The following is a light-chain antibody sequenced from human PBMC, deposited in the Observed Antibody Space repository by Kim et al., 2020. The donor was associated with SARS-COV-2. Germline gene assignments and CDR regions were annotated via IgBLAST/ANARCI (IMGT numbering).Light chain of an antibody. Sequence: DIQMTQSPSSLSASIGDRVTITCRASQSISTYLNWYQQKPGKAPNLLIYATSSLQSGVPSRFSGSGSGTDFTLTISSPQPEDFATYYCQQSSSTSYTFGPGTKLEI. CDR1: QSISTY. CDR3: QQSSSTSYT. CDR2: ATS. J-gene: IGKJ2*01. V-gene: IGKV1-39*01.